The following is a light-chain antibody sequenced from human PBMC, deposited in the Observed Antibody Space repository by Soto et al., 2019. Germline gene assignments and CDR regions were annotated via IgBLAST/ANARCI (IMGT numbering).Light chain of an antibody. CDR3: QQYVSSPYT. J-gene: IGKJ2*01. CDR1: QTVGSNY. V-gene: IGKV3-20*01. CDR2: GAS. Sequence: EIGLTQSPGTMSLSPGERATLSCRASQTVGSNYLAWFQQKPGQAPRLLIHGASSRATDIPDRFGGSGSGAEFTLTISRLEAEDFAVYYCQQYVSSPYTFGQGTKLEI.